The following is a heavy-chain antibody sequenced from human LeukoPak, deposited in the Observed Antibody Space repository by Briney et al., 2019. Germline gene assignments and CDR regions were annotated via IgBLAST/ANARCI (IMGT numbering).Heavy chain of an antibody. J-gene: IGHJ2*01. CDR1: GFTFSDYY. CDR2: ISSSGSTI. D-gene: IGHD2-8*01. Sequence: PGGSLRLSCAASGFTFSDYYMSWIRQAPGKGLEWVSYISSSGSTIYYADSVKGRFTISRANAKNSLYLQMNSLRAEDTAVYYCARLMVYSVDWYFDLWGRGTLVNVSS. V-gene: IGHV3-11*01. CDR3: ARLMVYSVDWYFDL.